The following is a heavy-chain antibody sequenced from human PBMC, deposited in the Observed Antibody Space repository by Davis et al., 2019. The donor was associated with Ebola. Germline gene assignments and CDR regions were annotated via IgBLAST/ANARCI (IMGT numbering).Heavy chain of an antibody. CDR2: IYYSGST. J-gene: IGHJ4*02. CDR3: ARLDGLRIPFDY. D-gene: IGHD2-2*02. CDR1: GGSISSGGYY. V-gene: IGHV4-31*03. Sequence: PSETLSLTCTVSGGSISSGGYYWSWIRQHPGKGLEWIGYIYYSGSTYYNPSLKSRVTISVDTSKNHFSLKLSSVTAADTAMYYCARLDGLRIPFDYWGQGTLVTVSS.